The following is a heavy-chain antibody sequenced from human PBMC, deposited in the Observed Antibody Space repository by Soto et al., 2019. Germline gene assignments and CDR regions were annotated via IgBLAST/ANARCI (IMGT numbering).Heavy chain of an antibody. Sequence: VASVKVSCKASGYTFTTYAMHWVRQAPGQRLEWMGWINAGNGNTKYSQKFQDRVTITRDTSATTAYMELSSLRSEDTAVYYCARDRTYDSGNYFRFDYWGQGTLVPVSS. D-gene: IGHD3-10*01. CDR2: INAGNGNT. CDR3: ARDRTYDSGNYFRFDY. J-gene: IGHJ4*02. V-gene: IGHV1-3*01. CDR1: GYTFTTYA.